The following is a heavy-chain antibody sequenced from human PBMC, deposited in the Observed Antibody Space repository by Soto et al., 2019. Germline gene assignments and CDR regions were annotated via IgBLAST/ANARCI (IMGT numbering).Heavy chain of an antibody. CDR3: AQTEYTWHYEPGLDY. J-gene: IGHJ4*02. CDR2: ISGSGGST. V-gene: IGHV3-23*01. D-gene: IGHD1-7*01. CDR1: GFTFSSYA. Sequence: EVQLLESGGGLVQPGGSLRLSCAASGFTFSSYAMSWVRQAPGKGLEWVSAISGSGGSTYYADSVKGRFTISRDNSKNTLSLQMNSLRAEDTAVYYCAQTEYTWHYEPGLDYWGQGTLVTVSS.